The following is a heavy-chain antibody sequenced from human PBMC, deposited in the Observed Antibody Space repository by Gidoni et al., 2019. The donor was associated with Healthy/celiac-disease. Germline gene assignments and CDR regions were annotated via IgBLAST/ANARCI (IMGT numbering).Heavy chain of an antibody. Sequence: EVQLVESGGGLVQPGGSLRLSCAASGFTFSSYAMHWVRQAPGKGLEYVSASSSNGGSTDYADSVKGRFTSSRDNSKNTLYLQMSSLRAEDTAVYYCVKDSSSWQGSGDYWGQGTLVTVSS. CDR3: VKDSSSWQGSGDY. V-gene: IGHV3-64D*06. J-gene: IGHJ4*02. D-gene: IGHD6-13*01. CDR1: GFTFSSYA. CDR2: SSSNGGST.